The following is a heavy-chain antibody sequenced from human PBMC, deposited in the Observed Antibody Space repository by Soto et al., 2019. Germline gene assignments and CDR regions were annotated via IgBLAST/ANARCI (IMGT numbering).Heavy chain of an antibody. V-gene: IGHV1-46*01. J-gene: IGHJ5*02. D-gene: IGHD6-6*01. CDR1: GYTFTSYY. CDR2: INPSGGST. CDR3: ARDGSSSSRFDP. Sequence: ASVKVSCKASGYTFTSYYMHWVRQAPGQGLEWMGIINPSGGSTTYAQKFQGRVTMTRDTSTSTVYMELSSLTSDDTALYYCARDGSSSSRFDPWGQGTLVTVSS.